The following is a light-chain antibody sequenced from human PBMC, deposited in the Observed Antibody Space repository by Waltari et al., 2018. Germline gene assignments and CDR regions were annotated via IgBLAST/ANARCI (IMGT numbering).Light chain of an antibody. V-gene: IGLV3-25*03. J-gene: IGLJ3*02. Sequence: SSDLTQPPSMSVSPGQTAAITCSGDRLADKYVYWFQQKSGQAPVAVIRRNTGRPPGLPERLSSSDSGTTNTLLISGVQPDDEADYYFQSADDSGDHVLFGGGTKLTVL. CDR2: RNT. CDR3: QSADDSGDHVL. CDR1: RLADKY.